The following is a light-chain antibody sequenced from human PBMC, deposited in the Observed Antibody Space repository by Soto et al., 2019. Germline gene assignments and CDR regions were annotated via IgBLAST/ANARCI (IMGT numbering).Light chain of an antibody. Sequence: QSALTQVASVSGSPGQSITISCTATSSDVGGHDYVSWYQQHPGKAPKLMIYEVSNRPSGVSNRFSGSKSGNTASLTISGLLTEDEADYYCSSYTSISTLVFGGGTKLTVL. CDR3: SSYTSISTLV. V-gene: IGLV2-14*01. CDR2: EVS. J-gene: IGLJ3*02. CDR1: SSDVGGHDY.